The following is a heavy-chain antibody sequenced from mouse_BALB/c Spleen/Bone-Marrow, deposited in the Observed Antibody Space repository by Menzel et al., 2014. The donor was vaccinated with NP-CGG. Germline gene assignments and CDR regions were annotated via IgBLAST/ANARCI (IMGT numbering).Heavy chain of an antibody. CDR1: GFNIKDTY. V-gene: IGHV14-3*02. J-gene: IGHJ1*01. CDR2: IDPANGNT. Sequence: EVQLQQSGAELVKPGASVKLSCTASGFNIKDTYKHWVKQRPEQGLEWIGRIDPANGNTKYDPKFQGKATITADTSSNTAYLQLSSLTSEDTAVYYCANYDYGWYFDVWGAGTTVTVSS. D-gene: IGHD2-4*01. CDR3: ANYDYGWYFDV.